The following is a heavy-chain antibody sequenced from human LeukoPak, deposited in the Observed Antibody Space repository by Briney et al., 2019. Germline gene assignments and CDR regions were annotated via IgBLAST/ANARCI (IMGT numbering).Heavy chain of an antibody. CDR1: GYTFTSYD. CDR3: ARGRGYCSGDSCLLDAFDI. J-gene: IGHJ3*02. V-gene: IGHV1-8*01. Sequence: ASVKVSCKASGYTFTSYDINWVRQATGQGLEWMGWINPTSGNTGYAQKFQGRVTMTRSTSISTAYMELSSLRSEDTAVYYCARGRGYCSGDSCLLDAFDIWGQGTMVTVSS. CDR2: INPTSGNT. D-gene: IGHD2-15*01.